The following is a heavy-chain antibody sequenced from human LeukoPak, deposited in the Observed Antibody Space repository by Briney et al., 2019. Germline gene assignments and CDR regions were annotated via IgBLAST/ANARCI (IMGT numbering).Heavy chain of an antibody. CDR1: GGSISSYY. Sequence: TSETLSLTCTVSGGSISSYYWSWIRQPPGRGLEWIGYIYYSGYTNYNPSLKSRVTISVDTSKNQFSLKLSSVTAADTAVYYCARRVGRWFGERAYYYNYMDVWGKGTTVTISS. CDR2: IYYSGYT. D-gene: IGHD3-10*01. V-gene: IGHV4-59*12. CDR3: ARRVGRWFGERAYYYNYMDV. J-gene: IGHJ6*03.